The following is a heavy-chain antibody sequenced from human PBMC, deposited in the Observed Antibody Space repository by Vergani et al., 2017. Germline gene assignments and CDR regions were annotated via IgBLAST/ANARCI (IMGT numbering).Heavy chain of an antibody. CDR1: GYTFSNYY. D-gene: IGHD6-19*01. CDR2: INPSGGHT. J-gene: IGHJ4*02. V-gene: IGHV1-46*01. CDR3: ARGGWRIGVRRPVPGTDFDY. Sequence: QVQVVQSGAEVKKSGASVKVSCKTSGYTFSNYYMHWVRQAPGQGLEWMGIINPSGGHTNYAQKFQGRVTMTRDTSTSTVYMELRSLRSDDTAVYYCARGGWRIGVRRPVPGTDFDYWGQGTLVTVSS.